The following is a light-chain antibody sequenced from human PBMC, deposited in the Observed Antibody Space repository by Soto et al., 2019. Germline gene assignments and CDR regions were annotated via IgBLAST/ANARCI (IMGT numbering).Light chain of an antibody. CDR1: QSVSSNY. CDR3: QQYSNSPPEFT. CDR2: GAS. J-gene: IGKJ3*01. V-gene: IGKV3-20*01. Sequence: EIVLTQSPGTLSVSPGERVTLSCRASQSVSSNYLAWYQQRPGQAPRLLIFGASYRATGIPDRFSGSGSGTDFTLTISRLEPEDFAVYYCQQYSNSPPEFTVGPGTKVDSK.